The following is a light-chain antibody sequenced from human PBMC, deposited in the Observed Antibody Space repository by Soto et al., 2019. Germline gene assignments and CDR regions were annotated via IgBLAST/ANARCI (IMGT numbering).Light chain of an antibody. V-gene: IGKV1-5*01. Sequence: IQMTQSPSTLSSSLGDTVTITCRASQSINRWLAWYQQKPGEAPKLLIYDASSLESGVPSRFSGTGSGTDFTLTINGLQPEDFATYYCQQAASFPITLGQGTRLEIK. CDR2: DAS. J-gene: IGKJ5*01. CDR1: QSINRW. CDR3: QQAASFPIT.